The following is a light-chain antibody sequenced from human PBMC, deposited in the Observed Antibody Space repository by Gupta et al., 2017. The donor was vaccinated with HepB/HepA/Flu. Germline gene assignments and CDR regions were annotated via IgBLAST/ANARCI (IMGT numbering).Light chain of an antibody. Sequence: IQMTQSPSSLSASVGDIVTITCQASQDISNYLNWYQQKPGKATKLRNYDATNLETGVPSRFSGSASATDFTYTISILHPEDITTYYWQEYDNLPPTFGPGTKVEIK. CDR2: DAT. CDR1: QDISNY. CDR3: QEYDNLPPT. J-gene: IGKJ3*01. V-gene: IGKV1-33*01.